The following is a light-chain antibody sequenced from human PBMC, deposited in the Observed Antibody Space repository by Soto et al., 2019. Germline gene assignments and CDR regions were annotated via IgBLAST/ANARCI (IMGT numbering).Light chain of an antibody. Sequence: QSVLTQPASVSGFPGQSITISCTGTISDFVVYNYVSWYQQHPGKAPKLMIYGVSNRPSGVSNRFSGSKSGNTASLTISGLQADDEADYYCSSHTISSALQVFGTGTKVTVL. CDR2: GVS. J-gene: IGLJ1*01. CDR1: ISDFVVYNY. CDR3: SSHTISSALQV. V-gene: IGLV2-14*01.